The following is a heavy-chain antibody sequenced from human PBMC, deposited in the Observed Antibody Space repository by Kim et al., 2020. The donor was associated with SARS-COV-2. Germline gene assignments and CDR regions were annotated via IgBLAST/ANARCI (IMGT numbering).Heavy chain of an antibody. Sequence: GTNYAQKFQGRVTMTRDTSISTAYMELSRLRSDDTAVYYCAREGTGVFDYWGQGTLVTVSS. J-gene: IGHJ4*02. CDR3: AREGTGVFDY. D-gene: IGHD7-27*01. V-gene: IGHV1-2*02. CDR2: GT.